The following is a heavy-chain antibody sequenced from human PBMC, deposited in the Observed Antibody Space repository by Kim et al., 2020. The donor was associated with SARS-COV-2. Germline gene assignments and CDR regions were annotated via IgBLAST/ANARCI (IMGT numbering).Heavy chain of an antibody. Sequence: SVKVSCKASGGTFSSYAISWVRQAPGQGLEWMGGIIPIFGTANYAQKFQGRVTITADESTSTAYMELSSLRSEDTAVYYCASDTSIAAAGWAYYYYYGMDVWGQGTTVTVSS. J-gene: IGHJ6*02. CDR2: IIPIFGTA. CDR1: GGTFSSYA. D-gene: IGHD6-13*01. V-gene: IGHV1-69*13. CDR3: ASDTSIAAAGWAYYYYYGMDV.